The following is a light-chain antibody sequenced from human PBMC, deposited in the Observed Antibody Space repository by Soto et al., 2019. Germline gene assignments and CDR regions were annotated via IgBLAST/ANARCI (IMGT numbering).Light chain of an antibody. CDR2: TSN. Sequence: QSVLTQPPSASGTPGQTVTISCSGSRSNIGINTLNWYQQLHGTAPQLLISTSNHRPSGVRDRFSASKSGTSASLTISVLQSDDEADYYCSAWDDSLNVVVFGGGTKVTVL. V-gene: IGLV1-44*01. J-gene: IGLJ2*01. CDR3: SAWDDSLNVVV. CDR1: RSNIGINT.